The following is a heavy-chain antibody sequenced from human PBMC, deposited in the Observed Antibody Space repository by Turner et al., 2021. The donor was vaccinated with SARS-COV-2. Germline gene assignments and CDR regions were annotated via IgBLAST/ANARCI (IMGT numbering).Heavy chain of an antibody. CDR2: IYYSGSA. D-gene: IGHD5-18*01. CDR1: GGSISSSSYY. V-gene: IGHV4-39*01. CDR3: ARLMDTAMDYYGTDV. Sequence: QLHLQESGPGLGPPSGTLSRTCTVPGGSISSSSYYWGWIRQPPGKGLEWIGNIYYSGSAYYNPYFKSRVTTSVDPSKNQFSLKLTSVTAADTAVYYCARLMDTAMDYYGTDVWGQGTTVTVSS. J-gene: IGHJ6*02.